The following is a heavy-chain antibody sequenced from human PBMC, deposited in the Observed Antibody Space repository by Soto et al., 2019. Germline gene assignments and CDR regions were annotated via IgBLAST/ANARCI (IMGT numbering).Heavy chain of an antibody. CDR1: GGSISSSNW. J-gene: IGHJ4*02. D-gene: IGHD3-10*01. Sequence: SETLSLTCAVSGGSISSSNWWSWVRQPPGKGLEWIGEIYHSGSTNYNPSLKSRVTISVDKSKNQFSLKLSSVTAADTAVYYCASRRVRGPYVNYWGQGTLVTVSS. V-gene: IGHV4-4*02. CDR3: ASRRVRGPYVNY. CDR2: IYHSGST.